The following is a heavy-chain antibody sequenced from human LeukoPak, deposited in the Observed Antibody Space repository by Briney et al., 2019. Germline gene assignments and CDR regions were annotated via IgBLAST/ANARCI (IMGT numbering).Heavy chain of an antibody. Sequence: MASETLSLTSAVYGGSFSCYYWRWIRQPPGKGLEWIGEINHRGSTNYNPSLKSRATISVDTSKNQFSLKLSSVTAADTAVYYCARVPVGTAVAGSVGRRFDYWGQGTLVTVSS. D-gene: IGHD6-19*01. J-gene: IGHJ4*02. CDR2: INHRGST. V-gene: IGHV4-34*01. CDR1: GGSFSCYY. CDR3: ARVPVGTAVAGSVGRRFDY.